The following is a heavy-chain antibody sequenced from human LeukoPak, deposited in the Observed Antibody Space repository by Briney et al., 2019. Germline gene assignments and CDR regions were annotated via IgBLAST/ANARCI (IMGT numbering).Heavy chain of an antibody. CDR1: GGSFTGYY. D-gene: IGHD2/OR15-2a*01. J-gene: IGHJ5*02. V-gene: IGHV4-30-2*01. CDR2: IYHSGST. Sequence: SETLSLTCDVSGGSFTGYYWSWIRQPPGKGLEWIGYIYHSGSTYYNPSLKSRVTISVDRSKNQFSLKLSSVTAADTAVYYCARSFHLPENWFGPWGQGTMVTVSS. CDR3: ARSFHLPENWFGP.